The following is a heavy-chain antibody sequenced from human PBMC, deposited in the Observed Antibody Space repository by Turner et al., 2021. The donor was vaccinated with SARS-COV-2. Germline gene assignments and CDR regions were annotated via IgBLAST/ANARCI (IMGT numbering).Heavy chain of an antibody. V-gene: IGHV3-48*03. D-gene: IGHD3-10*01. CDR2: ISSRETV. J-gene: IGHJ4*02. Sequence: EVYLEESGGGMVQPGGNLRLSCAASGFIFSNYEMNWFRQAPGKGLEWVAYISSRETVYYAESVKGRFTISRENVKNSVYLQMDSLRAEDTALYYCTRDSGSPGFDYWGRGTLVRVSS. CDR3: TRDSGSPGFDY. CDR1: GFIFSNYE.